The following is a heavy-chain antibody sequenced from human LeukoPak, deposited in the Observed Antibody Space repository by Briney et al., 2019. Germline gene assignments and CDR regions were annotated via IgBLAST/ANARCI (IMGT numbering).Heavy chain of an antibody. CDR3: ARQTGSGLFILP. Sequence: PSETLSLTCSVSGDSIRSGYYWGWIRQPPGKGLEWIGSIYHSGSTYYNASLKSQVSISIDTSKNQFSLKLTSVTAADTAVYYCARQTGSGLFILPGGQGTLVAVSS. J-gene: IGHJ4*02. V-gene: IGHV4-38-2*02. D-gene: IGHD3/OR15-3a*01. CDR1: GDSIRSGYY. CDR2: IYHSGST.